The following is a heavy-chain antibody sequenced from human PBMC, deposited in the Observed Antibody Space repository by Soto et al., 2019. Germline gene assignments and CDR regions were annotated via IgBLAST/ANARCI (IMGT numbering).Heavy chain of an antibody. D-gene: IGHD3-10*01. CDR1: GDRLXELS. Sequence: GVPVKVSCKVSGDRLXELSRHWARQAPGKGLEWMGGFDPEDGETIYAQKFQGRATMTEDTSTDTAYMELSSLRSEDTSVFDCATGAPSPGSDYWRQSTPVP. CDR2: FDPEDGET. J-gene: IGHJ4*02. CDR3: ATGAPSPGSDY. V-gene: IGHV1-24*01.